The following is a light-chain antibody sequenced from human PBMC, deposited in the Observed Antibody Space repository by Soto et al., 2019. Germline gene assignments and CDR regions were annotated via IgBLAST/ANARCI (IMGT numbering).Light chain of an antibody. CDR1: QSVSSN. J-gene: IGKJ1*01. Sequence: EIVMTQSPATLSVSPGERATLSCRASQSVSSNLAWYQQKPGQAPRLLIYGASTRATGIPARFSGSESGPEFTLTISSLQSEDFAIHFCQQYNNWPPDRTFGQGTKVEIK. V-gene: IGKV3-15*01. CDR2: GAS. CDR3: QQYNNWPPDRT.